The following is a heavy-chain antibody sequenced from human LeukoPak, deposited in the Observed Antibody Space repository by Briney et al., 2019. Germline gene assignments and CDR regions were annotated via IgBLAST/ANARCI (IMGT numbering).Heavy chain of an antibody. J-gene: IGHJ4*02. V-gene: IGHV3-74*01. CDR1: GVIFSNYW. D-gene: IGHD5-18*01. Sequence: GGSLRLSCAASGVIFSNYWMHWVRQAPGKGLVWVSRINRDGSSTSYADSVKGRFTISRDNAKNTLYLQMNSLRAEGTAVYYCARGGGYSYGSFDYWGQGTLVTVSS. CDR2: INRDGSST. CDR3: ARGGGYSYGSFDY.